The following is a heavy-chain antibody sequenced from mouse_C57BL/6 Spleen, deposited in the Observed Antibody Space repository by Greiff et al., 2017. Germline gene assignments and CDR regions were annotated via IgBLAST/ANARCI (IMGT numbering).Heavy chain of an antibody. Sequence: EVMLVESGGGLVKPGGSLKLSCAASGFTFSSYTMSWVRQTPEKRLEWVATISGGGGNTYYPDSVKGRFTISRDNAKNTLYLQMSSLRSEDTALYYCARLLYYFDYWGQGTTLTVSS. CDR2: ISGGGGNT. J-gene: IGHJ2*01. CDR1: GFTFSSYT. D-gene: IGHD3-3*01. V-gene: IGHV5-9*01. CDR3: ARLLYYFDY.